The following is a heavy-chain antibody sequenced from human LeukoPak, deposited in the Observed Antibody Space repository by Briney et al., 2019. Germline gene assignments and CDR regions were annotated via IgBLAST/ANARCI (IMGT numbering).Heavy chain of an antibody. Sequence: SGGSLRLSCAASGFTFSSYSMNWVRQAPGKGLEWVSSISSSSSYIYYADSVKGRFTISRDNAKNSLYLQMNSLRAEDTAVYYCARGLVRYTFDPWSQGTLVTVSS. CDR2: ISSSSSYI. D-gene: IGHD3-9*01. V-gene: IGHV3-21*01. J-gene: IGHJ5*02. CDR3: ARGLVRYTFDP. CDR1: GFTFSSYS.